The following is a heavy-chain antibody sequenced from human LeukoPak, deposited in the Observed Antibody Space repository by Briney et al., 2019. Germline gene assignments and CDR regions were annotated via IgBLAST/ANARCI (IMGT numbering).Heavy chain of an antibody. CDR3: ARDLGYGRGFDY. J-gene: IGHJ4*02. Sequence: SETLSLTCTVSGGSISSYYWSWIRQPPGKGLEWIGYIYYSGSTNYNPSLKSRVTISVDTSKTQFSLKLSSVTAADTAVYYCARDLGYGRGFDYWGQGSLVTVSS. V-gene: IGHV4-59*12. CDR1: GGSISSYY. CDR2: IYYSGST. D-gene: IGHD5-18*01.